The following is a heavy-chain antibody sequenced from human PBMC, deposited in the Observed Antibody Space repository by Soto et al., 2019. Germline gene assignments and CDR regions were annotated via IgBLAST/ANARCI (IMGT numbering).Heavy chain of an antibody. V-gene: IGHV3-30*03. CDR1: GFTFSTYG. J-gene: IGHJ6*02. CDR2: ISYDGSNK. CDR3: AGDPAWFGEGPPLGDGMDV. D-gene: IGHD3-10*01. Sequence: QVQLVESGGGVVQPGRSLRLSCAASGFTFSTYGMHWVRQAPGKGLEWVAVISYDGSNKFYADSVKGRFTISRDNSKNTLYLQMNSLRAEDTAVYYCAGDPAWFGEGPPLGDGMDVWGQGTTVTVSS.